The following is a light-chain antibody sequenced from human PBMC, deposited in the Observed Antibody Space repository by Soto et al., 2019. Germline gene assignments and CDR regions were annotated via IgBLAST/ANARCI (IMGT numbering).Light chain of an antibody. CDR2: AAS. V-gene: IGKV1-39*01. CDR3: QQSFATPYT. CDR1: QSISNS. Sequence: DIQMTQSPSSLSASVGDRVTITCRASQSISNSLNWYQQKAGNAPKVLIYAASNFQSGVPSRFSGSGSGTDFTLTINSLQPEDFAVYYCQQSFATPYTFGQGTKLEIK. J-gene: IGKJ2*01.